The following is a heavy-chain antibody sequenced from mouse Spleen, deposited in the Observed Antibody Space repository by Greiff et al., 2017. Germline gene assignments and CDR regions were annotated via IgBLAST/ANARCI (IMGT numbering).Heavy chain of an antibody. CDR1: GFTFSSYA. J-gene: IGHJ2*01. CDR3: ARHDYYGYDY. Sequence: EVKLVESGGGLVKPGGSLKLSCAASGFTFSSYAMSWVRQTPEKRLEWVATISSGGSYTYYPDSVKGRFTISRDNAKNTLYLQMSSLRSEDTAMYYCARHDYYGYDYWGQGTTLTVSS. V-gene: IGHV5-9-3*01. D-gene: IGHD2-2*01. CDR2: ISSGGSYT.